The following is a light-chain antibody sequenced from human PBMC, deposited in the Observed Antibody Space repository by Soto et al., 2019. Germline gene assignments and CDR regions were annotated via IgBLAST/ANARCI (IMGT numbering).Light chain of an antibody. Sequence: AIEMTQSPSSLSVSVGDRVTITCRASQGIRHDLGWYQQKPGKAPELLIYAASILQSGVPSRFSGSGSGTDFTLTITSLQTEDFPIYYCLQDYPYPRTFGGGTNEEIK. V-gene: IGKV1-6*01. CDR3: LQDYPYPRT. CDR1: QGIRHD. J-gene: IGKJ4*01. CDR2: AAS.